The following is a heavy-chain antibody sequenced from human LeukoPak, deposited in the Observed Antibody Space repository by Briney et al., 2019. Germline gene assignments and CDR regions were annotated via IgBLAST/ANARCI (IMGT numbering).Heavy chain of an antibody. CDR1: GFIFSNYA. CDR2: LSDSGGST. J-gene: IGHJ6*02. V-gene: IGHV3-23*01. D-gene: IGHD5-18*01. CDR3: AKGDTAMVNYYYYGMDV. Sequence: GGSLRLSCAASGFIFSNYAMSWVRQAPGKGLEWVSTLSDSGGSTYYADSVKGRFTISRDNSKNTLYLQMNSLRAEDTAVYYCAKGDTAMVNYYYYGMDVWGQGTTVTVSS.